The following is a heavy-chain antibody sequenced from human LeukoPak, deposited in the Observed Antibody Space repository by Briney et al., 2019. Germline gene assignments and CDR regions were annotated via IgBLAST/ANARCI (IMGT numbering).Heavy chain of an antibody. D-gene: IGHD6-13*01. CDR3: GGSRSFF. CDR1: GFTFSSYW. J-gene: IGHJ4*02. CDR2: ISGSAGSA. V-gene: IGHV3-23*01. Sequence: QSGGSLRLSCAASGFTFSSYWMHWVRQAPGKGLEWVSRISGSAGSAYYADSVKGRFSISRDNSKNTLYLQMNSLRADDTAVYYCGGSRSFFWGQGTLVTVSS.